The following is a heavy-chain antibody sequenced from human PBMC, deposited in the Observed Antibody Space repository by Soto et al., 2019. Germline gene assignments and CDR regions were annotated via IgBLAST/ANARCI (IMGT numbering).Heavy chain of an antibody. Sequence: GGSLRLSCAASGFTFSSYGMHWVRQAPGKGLEWVAVISYDGSNKYYADSVKGRFTISRDNSKNTLYLQMNSLRAEDTAVYYCAKDWNSSSWGWGQGTLVTVSS. CDR1: GFTFSSYG. V-gene: IGHV3-30*18. J-gene: IGHJ4*02. D-gene: IGHD6-13*01. CDR3: AKDWNSSSWG. CDR2: ISYDGSNK.